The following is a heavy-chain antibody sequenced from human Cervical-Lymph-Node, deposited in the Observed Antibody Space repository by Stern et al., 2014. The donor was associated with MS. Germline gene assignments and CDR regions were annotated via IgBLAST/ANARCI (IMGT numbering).Heavy chain of an antibody. CDR2: ISADSGTT. V-gene: IGHV1-18*01. D-gene: IGHD2-8*01. CDR3: ARDKMHALDY. CDR1: GYTFISYG. Sequence: QVQLVQSGTEVKKPGASLIVSCKASGYTFISYGISWVRQAPGQGLEWVGWISADSGTTKYAQKFRDRITLTRDTSTGTAYMELRTLRYEDTAVYYCARDKMHALDYWGQGTLVIVSS. J-gene: IGHJ4*02.